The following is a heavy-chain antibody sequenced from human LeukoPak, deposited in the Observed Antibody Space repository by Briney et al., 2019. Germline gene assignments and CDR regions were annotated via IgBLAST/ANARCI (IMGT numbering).Heavy chain of an antibody. CDR3: ARGRRSVRYSSSLGYFDY. V-gene: IGHV4-59*12. D-gene: IGHD6-6*01. J-gene: IGHJ4*02. CDR1: GGSISSYY. CDR2: VYYSGST. Sequence: SETLSLTCTVSGGSISSYYWSWIRQPPGKGLGWIGYVYYSGSTNYNPSLKSRVTISVDTSKNQFSLKLSSVTAADTAVYYCARGRRSVRYSSSLGYFDYWGQGTLVTVSS.